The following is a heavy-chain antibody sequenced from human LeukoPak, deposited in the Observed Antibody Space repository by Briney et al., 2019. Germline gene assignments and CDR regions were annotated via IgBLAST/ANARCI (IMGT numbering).Heavy chain of an antibody. J-gene: IGHJ4*02. V-gene: IGHV4-39*01. CDR1: GGPISSSSYY. CDR2: IYYSGVT. CDR3: ARRLYSSSSGFDY. Sequence: SDTLSLTCTVSGGPISSSSYYCGWIRKPPRKGLEWMGKIYYSGVTHYNRSLKSRVAIAVDTSKNQFSLKLRSVTAADTAVYYCARRLYSSSSGFDYWGQGTLVTVSS. D-gene: IGHD6-6*01.